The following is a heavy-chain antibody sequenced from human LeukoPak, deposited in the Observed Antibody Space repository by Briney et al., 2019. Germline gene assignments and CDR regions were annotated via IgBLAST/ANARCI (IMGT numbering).Heavy chain of an antibody. CDR3: ARDPGDNLYDAVDI. CDR1: GFTFSSYR. J-gene: IGHJ3*02. V-gene: IGHV3-21*01. D-gene: IGHD1-14*01. CDR2: ISGSSGYI. Sequence: GGSLRLSCAPSGFTFSSYRMNWVRQAPGKGLEWVSSISGSSGYIYYAGSLKGRFTISRDNAKNSLSLQMNSLRAEDTAVYYCARDPGDNLYDAVDIWGQGTMVTVSS.